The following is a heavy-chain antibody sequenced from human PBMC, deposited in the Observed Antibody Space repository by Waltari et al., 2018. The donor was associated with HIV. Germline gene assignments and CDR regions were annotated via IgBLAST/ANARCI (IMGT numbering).Heavy chain of an antibody. Sequence: RVAESGGGSVQPGGSLRLSCEASGFAVRTNYLGWARQAPGKGLGWVSLITDTGATYFADSVKDRFTISSDTSRDTVHLQMINLRAEDTAVYFCVREFNPRTTTSYYFDYWGQGAQVIVSS. J-gene: IGHJ4*02. V-gene: IGHV3-66*01. D-gene: IGHD4-17*01. CDR2: ITDTGAT. CDR3: VREFNPRTTTSYYFDY. CDR1: GFAVRTNY.